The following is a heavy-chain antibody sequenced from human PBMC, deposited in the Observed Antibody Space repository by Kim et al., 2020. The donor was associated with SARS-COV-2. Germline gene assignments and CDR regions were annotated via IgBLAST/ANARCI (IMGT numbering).Heavy chain of an antibody. CDR1: GFTFFNSE. Sequence: GGSLRLSCAASGFTFFNSEMCWVRQAPGKGLEWVSAIGDVAGYGTYADSVKGRFSISRDNSNNILYLQMSSLRAADTAMYYCAKPRPHWYFELWGRGTL. J-gene: IGHJ2*01. CDR2: IGDVAGYG. V-gene: IGHV3-23*01. CDR3: AKPRPHWYFEL. D-gene: IGHD6-6*01.